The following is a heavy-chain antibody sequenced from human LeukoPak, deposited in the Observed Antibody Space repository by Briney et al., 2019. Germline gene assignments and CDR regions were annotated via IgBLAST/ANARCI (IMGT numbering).Heavy chain of an antibody. CDR1: GFTFSSYS. V-gene: IGHV3-21*01. CDR3: ARGEYYYDSSGYPDHFDY. J-gene: IGHJ4*02. CDR2: ISSSSSYI. Sequence: PGGSLRLSCAASGFTFSSYSMNWVRQAPGKGLEWVSSISSSSSYIHYADSVKGRFTISRDNAKNSLYLQMNSLRAEDTAVYYCARGEYYYDSSGYPDHFDYWGQGTLVTVSS. D-gene: IGHD3-22*01.